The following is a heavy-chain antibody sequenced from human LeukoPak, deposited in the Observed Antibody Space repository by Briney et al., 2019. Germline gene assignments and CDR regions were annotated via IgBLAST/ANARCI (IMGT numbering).Heavy chain of an antibody. CDR2: ISTSGTYI. D-gene: IGHD3-10*02. J-gene: IGHJ6*04. CDR1: GFTFSSHT. V-gene: IGHV3-21*01. Sequence: GGSLRLSCAASGFTFSSHTVNWVRQAPGKGLEWVSSISTSGTYIYYADSVRGRFTISRDNAKNSLYLQMNSLRAEDTAVYYCAELGITMIGGVWGKGTTVTISS. CDR3: AELGITMIGGV.